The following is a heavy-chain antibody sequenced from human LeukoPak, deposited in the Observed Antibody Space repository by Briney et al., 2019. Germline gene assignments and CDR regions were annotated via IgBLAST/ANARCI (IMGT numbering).Heavy chain of an antibody. J-gene: IGHJ4*02. V-gene: IGHV1-2*06. CDR1: GYTFTGYY. Sequence: GASVKVSCKASGYTFTGYYMHWVRQAPGQGLEWMGRINPNSGGTNYAQKFQGRVTMTTDTSTSAAYMELRSLTSDDTAVYYCARDQQWLDPARHGFDYWGQGTLVTVSS. D-gene: IGHD6-19*01. CDR3: ARDQQWLDPARHGFDY. CDR2: INPNSGGT.